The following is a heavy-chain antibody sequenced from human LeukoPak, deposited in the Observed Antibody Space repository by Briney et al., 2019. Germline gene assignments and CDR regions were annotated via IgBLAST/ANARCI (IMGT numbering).Heavy chain of an antibody. CDR3: ARAPMPNYYYYYMDV. Sequence: SETLSLTCTVSGGSISSGSYYWSWIRQPAGKGLEWIGRIYTSGSTNYNPSLKSRVTISVDTSKNQFPLKLSSVTAADTAVYYCARAPMPNYYYYYMDVWGKGTTVTVSS. J-gene: IGHJ6*03. V-gene: IGHV4-61*02. CDR1: GGSISSGSYY. CDR2: IYTSGST. D-gene: IGHD2-2*01.